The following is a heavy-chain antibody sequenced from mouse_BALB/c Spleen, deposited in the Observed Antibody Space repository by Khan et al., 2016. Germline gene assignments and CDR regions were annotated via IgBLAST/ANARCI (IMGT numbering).Heavy chain of an antibody. D-gene: IGHD2-2*01. CDR3: ARSPYACDVGFAY. CDR1: GFNIKDTY. V-gene: IGHV14-3*02. CDR2: IDPANGNT. Sequence: VQLQQSGAELVKPGASVKLSCTASGFNIKDTYMHWVKQRPEQGLEWIGRIDPANGNTKYDTKFKGKATITADTSSNTAYLQLSSLTSEDTAVYYCARSPYACDVGFAYWGHVPLVTISA. J-gene: IGHJ3*01.